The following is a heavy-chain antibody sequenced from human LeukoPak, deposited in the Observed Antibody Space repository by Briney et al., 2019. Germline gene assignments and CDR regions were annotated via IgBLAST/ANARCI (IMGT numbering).Heavy chain of an antibody. D-gene: IGHD2-15*01. Sequence: GGSLRLSCAASGFTFSGSAMHWVRQASGKGLEWVGRIRTKANNYATGYAASVKGRFTISRDDSKNTAYLQMNSLKTEDTAVYYCTTDPVGVVVAATTHFDYWGQGTLVTVSS. J-gene: IGHJ4*02. CDR1: GFTFSGSA. V-gene: IGHV3-73*01. CDR3: TTDPVGVVVAATTHFDY. CDR2: IRTKANNYAT.